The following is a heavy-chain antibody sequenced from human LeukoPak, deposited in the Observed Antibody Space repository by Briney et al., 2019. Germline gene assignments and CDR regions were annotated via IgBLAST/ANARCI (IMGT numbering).Heavy chain of an antibody. CDR1: GFTFSSYA. Sequence: GGSLRLSCAASGFTFSSYAMSWVRQAPGKGLEWVSAISSSGDTYYAGSVRGRFTISKDNSKNTLYLQMSSLRAEDTAVYYCAKDAVGATAYYFDYWGQGTLVTVSS. J-gene: IGHJ4*02. D-gene: IGHD1-26*01. CDR2: ISSSGDT. V-gene: IGHV3-23*01. CDR3: AKDAVGATAYYFDY.